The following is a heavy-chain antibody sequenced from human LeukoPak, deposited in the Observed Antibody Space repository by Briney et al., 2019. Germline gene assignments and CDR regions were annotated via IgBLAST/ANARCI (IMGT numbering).Heavy chain of an antibody. D-gene: IGHD5-18*01. CDR3: ARGYNYGAHYWFDY. V-gene: IGHV4-59*01. Sequence: SETLSLTCTVSDGSINIYYWSWIRQAPGKGQEWIGYIYNSGSTNYNPSLRRRVTISMDTSKIQFSLRLTSVTAADTAMYYCARGYNYGAHYWFDYWGQGTLVTVSS. CDR1: DGSINIYY. J-gene: IGHJ4*02. CDR2: IYNSGST.